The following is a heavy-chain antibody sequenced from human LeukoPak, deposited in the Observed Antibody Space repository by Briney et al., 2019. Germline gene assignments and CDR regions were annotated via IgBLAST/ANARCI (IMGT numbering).Heavy chain of an antibody. V-gene: IGHV3-7*01. CDR3: ARASGSGWYVFDY. J-gene: IGHJ4*02. D-gene: IGHD6-19*01. Sequence: GGSLRLSCAASGFTFSSYWMSWVRQAPGKGLEWVANIKQDGSEKHYVDSVKGRFTISRDNAKNSLYLQMNSLRAEDTAVYYCARASGSGWYVFDYWGQGTLVTVSS. CDR2: IKQDGSEK. CDR1: GFTFSSYW.